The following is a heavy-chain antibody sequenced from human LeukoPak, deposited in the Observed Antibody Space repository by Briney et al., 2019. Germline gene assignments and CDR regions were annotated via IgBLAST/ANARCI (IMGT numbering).Heavy chain of an antibody. V-gene: IGHV1-18*01. D-gene: IGHD3-22*01. CDR2: ISGYNGYT. CDR1: GYTFTSYG. CDR3: ARDEARYSSGYYPNWFDP. Sequence: GASVKVSCKASGYTFTSYGISWVRQAPGQGLEWTGWISGYNGYTHYANNHQGRVTMTTDTSTSTAYMELRSLRSDDTAVYYCARDEARYSSGYYPNWFDPWGQGTLVTVSS. J-gene: IGHJ5*02.